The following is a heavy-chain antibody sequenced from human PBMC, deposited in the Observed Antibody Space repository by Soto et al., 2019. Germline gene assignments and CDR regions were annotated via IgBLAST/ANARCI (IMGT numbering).Heavy chain of an antibody. Sequence: QVQLVQYGAEVKKPGASVKVSCKASGYTFTRYDINWVRQATGQGLEWMGWMNPNSGNTVYAQKFQGRVTMTRNTSISTAYMELSSLRSEDTAVYYCARPSVLLWFGELLTYYYMDVWGKGTTVTVSS. V-gene: IGHV1-8*01. CDR1: GYTFTRYD. CDR3: ARPSVLLWFGELLTYYYMDV. D-gene: IGHD3-10*01. CDR2: MNPNSGNT. J-gene: IGHJ6*03.